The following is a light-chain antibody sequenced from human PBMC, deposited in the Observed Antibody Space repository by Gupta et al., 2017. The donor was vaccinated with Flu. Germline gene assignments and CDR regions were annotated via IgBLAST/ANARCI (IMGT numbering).Light chain of an antibody. V-gene: IGLV7-46*01. CDR1: TGAVTSGHY. CDR2: DTS. Sequence: QAVVTQEPSLIVSPGGTVTLTCGSTTGAVTSGHYPYWFQQKPGQAPTILIYDTSGKHSWTPARFSGSPLGGKAALTLSGAQPEDEADYYCFLFYNGNRAFGGVTKLTVL. CDR3: FLFYNGNRA. J-gene: IGLJ3*02.